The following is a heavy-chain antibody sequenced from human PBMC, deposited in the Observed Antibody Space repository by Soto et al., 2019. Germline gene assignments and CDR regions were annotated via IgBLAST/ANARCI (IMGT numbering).Heavy chain of an antibody. Sequence: VQLLESGGDLVLPGGSLRLSCAASGFTFSNYAMSWVRQAPGKGLEWGAVISFDGSEKYYADSVKGRFTVSRDSSTSTLFLQMNKLRAEDTAIYYCAKRGGPGDYWGQGTLVTVSS. CDR2: ISFDGSEK. J-gene: IGHJ4*02. CDR3: AKRGGPGDY. CDR1: GFTFSNYA. V-gene: IGHV3-30-3*02. D-gene: IGHD1-26*01.